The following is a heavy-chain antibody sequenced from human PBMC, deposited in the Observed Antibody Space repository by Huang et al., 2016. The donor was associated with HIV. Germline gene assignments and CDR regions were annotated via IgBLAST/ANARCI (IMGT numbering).Heavy chain of an antibody. D-gene: IGHD3-3*01. CDR2: INTKNGVT. V-gene: IGHV1-18*04. CDR1: GYHFTSYG. Sequence: QVQLVQSGAEVKKPGASVKVSCQASGYHFTSYGISWVRQAPGQGLEWMGFINTKNGVTNSAQKLQGRVTMTTDSSTDTAYMELRSLRSDDTAVYYCARDRRVVHNALDVWGQGTKVTVSS. CDR3: ARDRRVVHNALDV. J-gene: IGHJ3*01.